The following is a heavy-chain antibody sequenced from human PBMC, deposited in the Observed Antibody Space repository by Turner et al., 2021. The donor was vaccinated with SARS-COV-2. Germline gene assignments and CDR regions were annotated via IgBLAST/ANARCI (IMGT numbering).Heavy chain of an antibody. CDR3: ARGGYCSSTSCSPYWYFDL. V-gene: IGHV1-8*03. D-gene: IGHD2-2*01. CDR2: MNPDSGNT. CDR1: GYTSTSYD. Sequence: QVQLVQSGAEVKKPGAPVQVSCKASGYTSTSYDINWVRQATGQGLEWMGWMNPDSGNTDYAQKFQGRVTITRNTSISTAYMELSSLRSEDTAVYYCARGGYCSSTSCSPYWYFDLWGRGTLVTVSS. J-gene: IGHJ2*01.